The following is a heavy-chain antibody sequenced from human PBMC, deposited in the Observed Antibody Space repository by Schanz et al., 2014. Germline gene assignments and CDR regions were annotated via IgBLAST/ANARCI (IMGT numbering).Heavy chain of an antibody. CDR1: GYTTFTDYY. CDR2: INPNSGDT. J-gene: IGHJ2*01. CDR3: ARLSVAGRPHVNYWYFDL. V-gene: IGHV1-2*04. D-gene: IGHD6-19*01. Sequence: QVQLVQSGAEVKKPGASVKVSCKASGYTTFTDYYIHWVRQAPGQGLEWMGWINPNSGDTNYAQKFQGWVTMTRDTSISTAYMEVSRLKSDDTAVYYCARLSVAGRPHVNYWYFDLWGPGTLVTVSS.